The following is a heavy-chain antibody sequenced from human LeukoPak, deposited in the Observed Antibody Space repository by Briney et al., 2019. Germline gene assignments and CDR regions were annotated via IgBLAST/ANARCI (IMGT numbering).Heavy chain of an antibody. Sequence: GGSLRLSCAASGFTFSNAWMSWVRQAPGKGLEWVGRIKSKTDGGTTDYAAPVKGRFTISRDDSKNTLYLQMNSLKTEDIAVYYCTTDYYCSSTSCPYYFDYWGQGTLVTVSS. CDR3: TTDYYCSSTSCPYYFDY. D-gene: IGHD2-2*01. CDR2: IKSKTDGGTT. V-gene: IGHV3-15*01. J-gene: IGHJ4*02. CDR1: GFTFSNAW.